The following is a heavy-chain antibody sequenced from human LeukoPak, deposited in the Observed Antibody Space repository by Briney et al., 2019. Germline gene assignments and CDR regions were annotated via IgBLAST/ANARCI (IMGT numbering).Heavy chain of an antibody. CDR2: ISYDGGDK. V-gene: IGHV3-30*18. D-gene: IGHD1-26*01. Sequence: GGSLRLSCAASGFTFSNHGMDWVRQAPGKGLEGVAVISYDGGDKYYADSVKGRFTISRDNSKNTLYLQMSSLRAEDTAVYYCAKDLVKWELSFDYWGRGTLVTVSS. CDR1: GFTFSNHG. J-gene: IGHJ4*02. CDR3: AKDLVKWELSFDY.